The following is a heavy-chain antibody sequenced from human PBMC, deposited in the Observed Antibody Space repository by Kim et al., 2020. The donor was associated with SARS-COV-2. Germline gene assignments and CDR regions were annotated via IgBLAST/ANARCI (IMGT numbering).Heavy chain of an antibody. CDR3: ARDLSLGRPGGFDY. Sequence: GGSLRLSCAASEFTFSRYCMNWVRQAPGKGLEWVSTISRNSDYIYYADSVEGRFTISRDNAKNSLYLQMNSLRADDTAMYYCARDLSLGRPGGFDYWGHGTLVT. CDR2: ISRNSDYI. D-gene: IGHD3-10*01. J-gene: IGHJ4*01. CDR1: EFTFSRYC. V-gene: IGHV3-21*01.